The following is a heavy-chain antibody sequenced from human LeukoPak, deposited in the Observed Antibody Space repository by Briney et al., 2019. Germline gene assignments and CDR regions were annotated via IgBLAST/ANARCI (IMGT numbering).Heavy chain of an antibody. D-gene: IGHD3-10*01. V-gene: IGHV4-34*01. Sequence: PSETLSLTCAVYGGSFSGYYWSWIRQPPGKGLEWIGEINHSGSTNCNPSLKSQVTISVDTSKNQFSLKLSFVTAADTAVYYCARGPNYYGSGSRWFDPWGQGTLVTVSS. CDR1: GGSFSGYY. CDR3: ARGPNYYGSGSRWFDP. CDR2: INHSGST. J-gene: IGHJ5*02.